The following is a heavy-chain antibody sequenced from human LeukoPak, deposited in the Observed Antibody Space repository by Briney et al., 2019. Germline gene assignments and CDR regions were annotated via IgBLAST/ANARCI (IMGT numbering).Heavy chain of an antibody. CDR3: ARVAYYYDSSGYYDAFDI. D-gene: IGHD3-22*01. CDR1: GFTVSSNY. J-gene: IGHJ3*02. CDR2: IYSGGST. V-gene: IGHV3-66*02. Sequence: GGSLRLSCAASGFTVSSNYMSWVRQAPGKGLEWVSVIYSGGSTYDVDSVKGRFTISRDNSKNTLYLQMNSLRAEDTAVYYCARVAYYYDSSGYYDAFDIWGQGTMVTVSS.